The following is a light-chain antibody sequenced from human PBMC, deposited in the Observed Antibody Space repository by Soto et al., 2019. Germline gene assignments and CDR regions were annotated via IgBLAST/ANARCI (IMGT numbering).Light chain of an antibody. Sequence: PSSLSASVGDRVTITCRAGQDISNYLAWYQQKPGKVPKLLIVAASSLQSGVPSRFSGSGYGTVFTLTISSLQPEDVATYSCQKYNSAPGTFGQGTKWIS. CDR3: QKYNSAPGT. CDR1: QDISNY. J-gene: IGKJ1*01. CDR2: AAS. V-gene: IGKV1-27*01.